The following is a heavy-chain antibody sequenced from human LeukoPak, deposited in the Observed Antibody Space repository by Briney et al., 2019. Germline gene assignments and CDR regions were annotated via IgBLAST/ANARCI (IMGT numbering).Heavy chain of an antibody. CDR1: GFTFNNYA. J-gene: IGHJ4*02. D-gene: IGHD6-6*01. CDR3: AKAAQVAGRPNLGGHFDY. CDR2: ISSNGGTT. Sequence: GGSLRLSCAASGFTFNNYAMHWVRRAPGKGLEYVSAISSNGGTTFYANSVKGRFTVSRDNSKNTLYLQMGGLRAEDTAVYYCAKAAQVAGRPNLGGHFDYWGQGTLVTVSS. V-gene: IGHV3-64*01.